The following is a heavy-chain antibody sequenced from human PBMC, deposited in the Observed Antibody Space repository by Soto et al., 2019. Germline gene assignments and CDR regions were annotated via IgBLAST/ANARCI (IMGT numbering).Heavy chain of an antibody. CDR3: ARDMVNFWSGYLNWFDP. V-gene: IGHV3-21*01. CDR1: GFTFSSYS. J-gene: IGHJ5*02. D-gene: IGHD3-3*01. CDR2: ISSSSSYI. Sequence: PGGSLRLSCAASGFTFSSYSMNWVRQAPGKGLEWVSSISSSSSYIYYADSVKGRFTISRDNAKNSLYLQMNSLRAEDTAVYYCARDMVNFWSGYLNWFDPWGQGTLVTSPQ.